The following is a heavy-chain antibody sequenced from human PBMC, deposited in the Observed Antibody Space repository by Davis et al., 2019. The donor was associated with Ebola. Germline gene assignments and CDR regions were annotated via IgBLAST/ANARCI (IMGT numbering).Heavy chain of an antibody. V-gene: IGHV1-24*01. CDR2: FDPEDGET. CDR1: GYTLTELS. D-gene: IGHD1-26*01. Sequence: ASVKVSCKVSGYTLTELSMHWVRQAPGKGLEWMGGFDPEDGETIYAQKFQGRVTMTEDTSTDTAYMELSRLRSDDTAVYYCARGAGFIVGATGVDYWGQGTLVTVSS. J-gene: IGHJ4*02. CDR3: ARGAGFIVGATGVDY.